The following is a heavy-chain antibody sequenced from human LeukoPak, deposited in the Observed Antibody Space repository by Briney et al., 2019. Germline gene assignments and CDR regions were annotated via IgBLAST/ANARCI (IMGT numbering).Heavy chain of an antibody. D-gene: IGHD2-8*01. J-gene: IGHJ2*01. CDR2: ICGMVVSA. CDR1: GFTSSSYA. CDR3: VKDLPETYCSNDVCAFHWYLDL. V-gene: IGHV3-23*01. Sequence: GSLSLSCAASGFTSSSYAMGSGRQAPGEGLWWVSRICGMVVSASFADSVKGRFAISRDNSKNTLYIQISSLRGEDTAIYYCVKDLPETYCSNDVCAFHWYLDLWGRSTLVTVSS.